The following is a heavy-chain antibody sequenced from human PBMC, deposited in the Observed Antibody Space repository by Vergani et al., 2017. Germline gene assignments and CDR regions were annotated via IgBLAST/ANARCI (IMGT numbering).Heavy chain of an antibody. Sequence: QVQLVESGGGVVQPGRSLRLSCAASGFTFSSYGMHWVRQAPGKGLEWVAVISYDGSNKYYADSVKGRFTISRDNSKNTLYLQMNSLRAEDTAVYYWAKDGGNDYYYYDGMDVWGQGTTVTVSS. CDR2: ISYDGSNK. D-gene: IGHD3-3*01. V-gene: IGHV3-30*18. J-gene: IGHJ6*02. CDR3: AKDGGNDYYYYDGMDV. CDR1: GFTFSSYG.